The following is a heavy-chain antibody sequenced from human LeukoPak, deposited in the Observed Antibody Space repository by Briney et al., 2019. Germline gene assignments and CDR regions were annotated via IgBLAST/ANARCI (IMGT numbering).Heavy chain of an antibody. CDR3: ARDLRDSFYGMDV. J-gene: IGHJ6*02. CDR1: GFTVSSNY. CDR2: IYSGGST. V-gene: IGHV3-53*01. Sequence: PGGSLRLSCAASGFTVSSNYMSWVRQAPGKGLEWVSVIYSGGSTYYADSVKGRFTISRDNSKNTLYLQMNSLRAEDTAVYYCARDLRDSFYGMDVWGQGTTVTVSS.